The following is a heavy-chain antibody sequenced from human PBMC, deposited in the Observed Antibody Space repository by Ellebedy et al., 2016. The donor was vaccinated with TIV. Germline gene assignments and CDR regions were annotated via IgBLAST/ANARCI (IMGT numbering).Heavy chain of an antibody. CDR3: ARRGSYGDYAVQINSWFDT. D-gene: IGHD4-17*01. CDR1: GFSFRSYW. J-gene: IGHJ5*02. CDR2: IYQDGGVQ. V-gene: IGHV3-7*01. Sequence: GESLKISCAASGFSFRSYWMSCVRQAPGKGLEWVANIYQDGGVQYYVDSVKGRFTISRDNADNSLFLQMNSLRAEETAVYYCARRGSYGDYAVQINSWFDTWGRGTLVAVSS.